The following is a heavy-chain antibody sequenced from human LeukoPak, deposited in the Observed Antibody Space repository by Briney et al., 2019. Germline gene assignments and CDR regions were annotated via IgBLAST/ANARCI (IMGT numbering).Heavy chain of an antibody. CDR3: ARAGAHIFAF. J-gene: IGHJ4*02. Sequence: GGXXRLSXAXXGXXFXSYAXSWVGQAPGKGREWVSAISGSGGSTYYADSVKGRFTISTDNSKNSLYLQMNSLRAEDTAVYYCARAGAHIFAFWGQGTLVTVSS. V-gene: IGHV3-23*01. CDR1: GXXFXSYA. D-gene: IGHD3-10*01. CDR2: ISGSGGST.